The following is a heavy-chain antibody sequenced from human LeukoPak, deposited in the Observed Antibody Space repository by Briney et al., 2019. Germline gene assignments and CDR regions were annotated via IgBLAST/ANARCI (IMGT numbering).Heavy chain of an antibody. V-gene: IGHV3-23*01. CDR2: IHGSSGST. Sequence: GGSLRLSCAASGFTFSSYAMSWVRQAPGKGLEWVSGIHGSSGSTYYADSVKGRSTISRDNSKNTLYLQMNSLRAEDTAVYYCARGYDFWSGYSLDYWGQGTLVTVSS. J-gene: IGHJ4*02. CDR1: GFTFSSYA. CDR3: ARGYDFWSGYSLDY. D-gene: IGHD3-3*01.